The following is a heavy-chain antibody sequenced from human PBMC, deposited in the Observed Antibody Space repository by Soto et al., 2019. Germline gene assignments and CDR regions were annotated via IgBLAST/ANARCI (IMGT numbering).Heavy chain of an antibody. Sequence: EVQLLESGGDLVQPGASLRVSCAASGLMFSSHGMSWVRQAPGKGLEWVSSISSGGDLTYYADSVKGRFTVSRDNLKNTLSLQMDSLRAEDTATYYCAIIGQIGNWFFDYCGQGTLVTVSS. J-gene: IGHJ4*02. CDR2: ISSGGDLT. CDR1: GLMFSSHG. CDR3: AIIGQIGNWFFDY. D-gene: IGHD1-1*01. V-gene: IGHV3-23*01.